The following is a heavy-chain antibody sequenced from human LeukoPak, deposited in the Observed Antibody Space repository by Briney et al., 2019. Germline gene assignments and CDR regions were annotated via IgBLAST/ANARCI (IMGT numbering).Heavy chain of an antibody. CDR1: GFTFSDYY. CDR3: ARRSGIAVAGAFDY. D-gene: IGHD6-19*01. J-gene: IGHJ4*02. CDR2: ISSSGSTI. Sequence: GGSLRLSCAASGFTFSDYYMGWIRQAPGKGLEWVSYISSSGSTIYYADSVKGRFTISRDNSKNTLYLQMNSLRVEDTAVYYCARRSGIAVAGAFDYWGQGTLVTVSS. V-gene: IGHV3-11*01.